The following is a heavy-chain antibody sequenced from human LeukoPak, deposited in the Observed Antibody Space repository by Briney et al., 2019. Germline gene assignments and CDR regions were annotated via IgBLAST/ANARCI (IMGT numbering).Heavy chain of an antibody. J-gene: IGHJ4*02. CDR2: ISYDGSNK. CDR3: AREDDYGDSDY. Sequence: GGSLRLSCAASGFTFSSYGMHWVRQAPGKGLEWVAVISYDGSNKYYADSVKGRFTISRDNAKNSLYLQMNSLRAEDTAVYYCAREDDYGDSDYWGQGTLVTVSS. CDR1: GFTFSSYG. D-gene: IGHD4-17*01. V-gene: IGHV3-30*03.